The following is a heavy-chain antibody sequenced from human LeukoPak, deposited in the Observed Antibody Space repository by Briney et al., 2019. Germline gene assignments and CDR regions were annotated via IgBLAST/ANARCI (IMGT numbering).Heavy chain of an antibody. J-gene: IGHJ4*02. V-gene: IGHV4-38-2*01. Sequence: SETLSLTCAVSGYSISSGYYWGWIRQPPGKGLEWIGSIYHSGSTYYNPSLKSRVTMSVDTSKNQFSLKLSSVTAADTAVYYCARGGPPDYWGQGTLVTVSS. CDR2: IYHSGST. CDR3: ARGGPPDY. CDR1: GYSISSGYY. D-gene: IGHD3-16*01.